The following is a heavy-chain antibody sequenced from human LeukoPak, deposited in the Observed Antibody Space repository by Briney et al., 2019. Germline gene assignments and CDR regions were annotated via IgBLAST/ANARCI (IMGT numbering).Heavy chain of an antibody. V-gene: IGHV3-11*01. CDR1: GCTFIDYY. Sequence: GGSLLLSCAASGCTFIDYYMRWIRQDPGKGREWVSYISSSGRSVYYTDSVKGRVTISRDNAKNTLYLQMNSLTAEDTAVYYCATIHSRPYWGQGTLVTVSS. D-gene: IGHD2-15*01. CDR2: ISSSGRSV. CDR3: ATIHSRPY. J-gene: IGHJ4*02.